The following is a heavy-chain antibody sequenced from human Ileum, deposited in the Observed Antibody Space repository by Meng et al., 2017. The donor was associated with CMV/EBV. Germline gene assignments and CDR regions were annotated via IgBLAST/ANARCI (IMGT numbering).Heavy chain of an antibody. CDR2: VSTDGRNK. V-gene: IGHV3-30*04. J-gene: IGHJ6*02. CDR3: ARGGYFGSGSSPPYYYYGMDV. D-gene: IGHD3-10*01. Sequence: GESLKISCAASGFMFNRYTMHWARQTPGKGLEWVAVVSTDGRNKNYPDSVKGRFTISRDNSENTLYLQMNNVKIEDTAVYYCARGGYFGSGSSPPYYYYGMDVWGQGTTVTVSS. CDR1: GFMFNRYT.